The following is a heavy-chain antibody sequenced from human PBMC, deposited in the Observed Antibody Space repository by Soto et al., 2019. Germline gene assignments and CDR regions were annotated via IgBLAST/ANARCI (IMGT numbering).Heavy chain of an antibody. CDR2: IYHSGSS. CDR3: ASDSYGRTFDF. J-gene: IGHJ4*02. D-gene: IGHD5-18*01. CDR1: GYSISRDYY. Sequence: SETLSLTCAASGYSISRDYYWGCIRQPPGKGVEWIASIYHSGSSYYNPSLKSRVTISVDTSKNHFSLKLSSVSAADTAVYYCASDSYGRTFDFWGQGALVTVSS. V-gene: IGHV4-38-2*01.